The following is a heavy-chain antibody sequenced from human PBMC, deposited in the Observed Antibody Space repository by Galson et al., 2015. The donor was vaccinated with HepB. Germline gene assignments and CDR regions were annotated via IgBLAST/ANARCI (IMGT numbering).Heavy chain of an antibody. J-gene: IGHJ4*02. CDR2: ISGSGDYT. CDR1: GFTFGSYS. D-gene: IGHD6-13*01. Sequence: SLRLSCAASGFTFGSYSMSWIRQAPGKGLEWVSYISGSGDYTIYADSVKGRFTISRDNAKNSLYLQMNSLRAEDTAVYYCARVGSIAAAGTVDYWGQGTLVTVSS. V-gene: IGHV3-11*06. CDR3: ARVGSIAAAGTVDY.